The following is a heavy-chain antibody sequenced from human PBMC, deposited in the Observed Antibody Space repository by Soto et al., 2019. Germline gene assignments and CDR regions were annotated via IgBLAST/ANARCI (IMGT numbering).Heavy chain of an antibody. CDR3: ARALGYSSMSALDL. J-gene: IGHJ4*02. D-gene: IGHD6-19*01. CDR1: GYTFTPYD. V-gene: IGHV1-8*01. Sequence: QVPLVQSGAEVEKPGASVKVSCKASGYTFTPYDFNWVRQAPGHGLEWMGWMNPDTVNTGYPEKFQGRVTMTRDTAISTAFMALSGLTAEVSAVYYCARALGYSSMSALDLWGQGTLVTVSS. CDR2: MNPDTVNT.